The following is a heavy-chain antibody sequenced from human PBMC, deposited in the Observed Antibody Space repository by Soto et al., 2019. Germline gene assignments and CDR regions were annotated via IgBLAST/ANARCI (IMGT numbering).Heavy chain of an antibody. CDR2: ISGSGGST. CDR1: GFTFSSYA. D-gene: IGHD2-2*02. Sequence: PGGSLRLSCAASGFTFSSYAMSWVRQAPGKGLEWVSAISGSGGSTYYADSVKGRFTISRDNSKNTLYLQMNSLRAEDTAVYFCAKDHIVVVPAAIFNFGYWGQGTLVTVS. V-gene: IGHV3-23*01. CDR3: AKDHIVVVPAAIFNFGY. J-gene: IGHJ4*02.